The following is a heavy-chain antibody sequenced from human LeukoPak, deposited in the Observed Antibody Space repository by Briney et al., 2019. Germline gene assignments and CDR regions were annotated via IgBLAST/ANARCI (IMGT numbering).Heavy chain of an antibody. J-gene: IGHJ2*01. CDR3: ARDVPWYFDL. V-gene: IGHV3-21*01. D-gene: IGHD6-6*01. CDR1: GFTFSSHS. CDR2: ISRSRSYI. Sequence: GGSLRLSCAASGFTFSSHSMNWVRQAPGKGLEWVSSISRSRSYIYYADSVKGRFTISRDNAKNPLYLQMNSLRAEDTAVYYCARDVPWYFDLWGRGTLVTVSS.